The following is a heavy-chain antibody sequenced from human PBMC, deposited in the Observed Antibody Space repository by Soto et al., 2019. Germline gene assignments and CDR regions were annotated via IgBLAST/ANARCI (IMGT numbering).Heavy chain of an antibody. CDR1: GYTFTSYG. J-gene: IGHJ4*02. V-gene: IGHV1-18*01. D-gene: IGHD3-10*01. Sequence: ASVKVSCKASGYTFTSYGISWVRQAPGQGLEWMGWISAYNGNTNYAQKLQGRVTMTTDTSTSTAYMELRSLRSDDTAVYYCALEGGGDPSASRDPDYKYAYWGQGTLVPVSS. CDR3: ALEGGGDPSASRDPDYKYAY. CDR2: ISAYNGNT.